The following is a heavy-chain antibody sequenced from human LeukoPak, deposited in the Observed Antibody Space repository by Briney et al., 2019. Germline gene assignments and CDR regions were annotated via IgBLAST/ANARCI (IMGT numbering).Heavy chain of an antibody. D-gene: IGHD6-6*01. CDR3: ARLRRQTSRPFDP. CDR1: GGSFSGYY. CDR2: INHSGST. J-gene: IGHJ5*02. Sequence: SETLSLTCAVYGGSFSGYYWSWIRQPPGKGLEWIGEINHSGSTNYNPSLKSRVTISVDTSKNQSSLKLSSVTAADTAVYYCARLRRQTSRPFDPWGQGTLVTVSS. V-gene: IGHV4-34*01.